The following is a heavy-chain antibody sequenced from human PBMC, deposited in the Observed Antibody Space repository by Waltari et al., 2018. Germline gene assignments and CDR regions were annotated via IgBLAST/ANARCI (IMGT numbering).Heavy chain of an antibody. J-gene: IGHJ6*02. CDR1: GFTFNNFA. D-gene: IGHD1-1*01. V-gene: IGHV3-23*01. CDR2: ITSDGTDT. CDR3: VKALFASGMKYGVDV. Sequence: EVQLLESGGGLVQPGGSLRLSCIASGFTFNNFAVGWVRQASGKGLEWVSHITSDGTDTYYADSVKGRFTVSRDDSRKTLFLHMSSLRAADTALYYCVKALFASGMKYGVDVWGQGTRVTVSS.